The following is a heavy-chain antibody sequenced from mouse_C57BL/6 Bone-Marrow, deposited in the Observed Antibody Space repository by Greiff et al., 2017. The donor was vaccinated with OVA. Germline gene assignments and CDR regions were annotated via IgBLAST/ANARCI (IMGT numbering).Heavy chain of an antibody. CDR2: INPNSGST. CDR1: GYTFTSYW. V-gene: IGHV1-64*01. Sequence: QVQLQQPGAELVKPGASVKLSCKASGYTFTSYWMHWVKQRPGQGLEWIGMINPNSGSTNYNEKFKSKATLTVDKSSSTAYLQLSSLTSEDSAVYYCARYPLTGPYAVDYWGQGTSGTVSS. J-gene: IGHJ4*01. CDR3: ARYPLTGPYAVDY. D-gene: IGHD4-1*01.